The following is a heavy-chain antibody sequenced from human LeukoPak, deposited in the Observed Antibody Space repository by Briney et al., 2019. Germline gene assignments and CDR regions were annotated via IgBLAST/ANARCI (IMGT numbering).Heavy chain of an antibody. CDR1: GYTFTSYD. V-gene: IGHV1-8*01. J-gene: IGHJ5*02. CDR2: MNPNSGNT. CDR3: ARSEWFGELLSVTWFDP. D-gene: IGHD3-10*01. Sequence: ASVKVSSKASGYTFTSYDINWVRQATGQGLEWMGWMNPNSGNTGYAQKFQGRVTMTRNTSISTAYMELSSLRSEDTAVYYCARSEWFGELLSVTWFDPWGQGTLVTVSS.